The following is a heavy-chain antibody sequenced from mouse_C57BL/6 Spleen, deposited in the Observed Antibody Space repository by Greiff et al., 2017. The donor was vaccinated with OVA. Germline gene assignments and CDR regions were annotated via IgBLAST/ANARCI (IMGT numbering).Heavy chain of an antibody. Sequence: EVKLMESGEGLVKPGGSLKLSCAASGFTFSSYAMSWVRQTPEKRLEWVAYISSGGGYIYYADTVKGRFTLSRDNARNTLYLQMSSLTSEDTAMYYGARVSDYGSSSYYFDDWGQGTTLTVSS. CDR2: ISSGGGYI. J-gene: IGHJ2*01. D-gene: IGHD1-1*01. CDR1: GFTFSSYA. V-gene: IGHV5S21*01. CDR3: ARVSDYGSSSYYFDD.